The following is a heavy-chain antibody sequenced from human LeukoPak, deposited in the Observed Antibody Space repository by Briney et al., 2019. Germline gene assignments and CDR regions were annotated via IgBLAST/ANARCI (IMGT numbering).Heavy chain of an antibody. CDR3: AREPQY. V-gene: IGHV3-30-3*01. CDR2: ISYDGSNK. CDR1: GFTFSSYA. Sequence: GGSLRLSCAASGFTFSSYAMHWVRQAPGKGLEWVAVISYDGSNKYYADSVKGRFTISGDNSKNTLYLQMNSLRPDDTAVYYCAREPQYWGQGTLITVSS. J-gene: IGHJ4*02.